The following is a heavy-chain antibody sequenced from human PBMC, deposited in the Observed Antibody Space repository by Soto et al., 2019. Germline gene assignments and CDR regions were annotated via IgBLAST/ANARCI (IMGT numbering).Heavy chain of an antibody. CDR1: GFTFGDYA. V-gene: IGHV3-49*04. CDR3: TRDDGGSPQNYNWKYPSNSYYYGMEV. Sequence: GGSLRLSCTASGFTFGDYAMSWVRQAPGKGLEWVGFIRIKAYVGTTEYAASVKGRFTISRDDSKSIAYLQMNSLKTEDTAVYYCTRDDGGSPQNYNWKYPSNSYYYGMEVWGHGNTVNVSS. CDR2: IRIKAYVGTT. J-gene: IGHJ6*02. D-gene: IGHD1-7*01.